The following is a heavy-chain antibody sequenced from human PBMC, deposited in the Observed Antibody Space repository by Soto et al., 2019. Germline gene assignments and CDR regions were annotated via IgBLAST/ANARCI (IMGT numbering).Heavy chain of an antibody. V-gene: IGHV3-30*18. J-gene: IGHJ4*02. CDR2: ISYDGSNK. CDR1: GFTFSSYG. Sequence: GGSLRLSCAASGFTFSSYGMHWVRQAPGKGLEWVAVISYDGSNKYYADSVKGRFTISRDNSKNTLYLQMNSLRAEDTAVYYCAKSGSGSYQALGYWGQGTLVTVSS. D-gene: IGHD1-26*01. CDR3: AKSGSGSYQALGY.